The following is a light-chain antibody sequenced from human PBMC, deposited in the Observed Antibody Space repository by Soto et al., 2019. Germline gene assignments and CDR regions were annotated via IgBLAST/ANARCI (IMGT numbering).Light chain of an antibody. CDR3: SSYTATRTVV. J-gene: IGLJ3*02. CDR1: SSDVGGDNH. Sequence: QSVLTQPASVSGSPGQSITIACTGTSSDVGGDNHVSWYQVHPGKAPRLVIYDVSIRPPAVSDRFSGSTSGNTASLTISGLQAEDEADYYCSSYTATRTVVFGGGTKLTVL. V-gene: IGLV2-14*03. CDR2: DVS.